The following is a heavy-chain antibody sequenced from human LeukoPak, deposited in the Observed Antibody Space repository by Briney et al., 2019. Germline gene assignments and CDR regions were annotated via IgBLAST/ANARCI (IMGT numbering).Heavy chain of an antibody. V-gene: IGHV3-30*02. CDR1: GFTFSSYG. Sequence: GGSLRLSCAASGFTFSSYGMHWVRQAPGKGLEWVAFIRYDGSNKYYADSVKGRFTISRDNSKNTLYLQMNSLRAEDTAVYYCAKDKAELLWFGELLDYWGQGNLVTVSS. J-gene: IGHJ4*02. CDR2: IRYDGSNK. D-gene: IGHD3-10*01. CDR3: AKDKAELLWFGELLDY.